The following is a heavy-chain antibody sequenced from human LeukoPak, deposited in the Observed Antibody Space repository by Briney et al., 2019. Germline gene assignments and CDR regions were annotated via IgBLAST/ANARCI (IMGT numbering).Heavy chain of an antibody. CDR1: GFTFSSYW. CDR3: ASARGYSYGYFDY. J-gene: IGHJ4*02. D-gene: IGHD5-18*01. V-gene: IGHV3-74*01. Sequence: PGGSLRLSCAASGFTFSSYWMHWVRQAPGKGLVWVSRINSDGSSTSYADSVKGRFTISRDNAKNTLYLQMNSLRAEDTAVYYCASARGYSYGYFDYWGQGTLVTVSS. CDR2: INSDGSST.